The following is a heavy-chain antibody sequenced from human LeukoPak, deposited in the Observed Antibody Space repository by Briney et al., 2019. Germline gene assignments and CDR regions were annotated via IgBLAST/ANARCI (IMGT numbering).Heavy chain of an antibody. J-gene: IGHJ4*02. CDR2: ITSDGSST. Sequence: PGGSLRLSCAASGFTFSSYWMHWVRQAPGKGLVWISRITSDGSSTSYADSVKGRFTISRDNAKNTLYLQMNSLRAEDTAVYYCARAPSTYYYDSSGYAFDYWGQGTLVTVSS. V-gene: IGHV3-74*01. CDR1: GFTFSSYW. D-gene: IGHD3-22*01. CDR3: ARAPSTYYYDSSGYAFDY.